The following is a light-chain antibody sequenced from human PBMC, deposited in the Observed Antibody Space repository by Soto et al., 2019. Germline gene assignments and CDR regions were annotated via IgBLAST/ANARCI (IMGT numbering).Light chain of an antibody. CDR2: TAS. CDR1: PIISSW. J-gene: IGKJ1*01. Sequence: DIQMTQSPSTLSASVGDRVTITCLASPIISSWWAWYQQKPGKAPKLLSYTASRLESGVSSRFSGSGPGTQFTLTISSLQPDYFSTYYSQQYNRFWTCGQGTKVEIK. CDR3: QQYNRFWT. V-gene: IGKV1-5*03.